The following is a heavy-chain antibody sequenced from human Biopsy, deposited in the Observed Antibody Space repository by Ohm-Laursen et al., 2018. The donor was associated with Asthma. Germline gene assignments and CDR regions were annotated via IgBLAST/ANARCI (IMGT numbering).Heavy chain of an antibody. Sequence: SETLSLTCTVFGASIKTDDHYWSWLRQPPGKGLEWFGFIHYSGSTSYNPSLKGGVTISVDTSKNQFSLKLSSVTAADTAVYYCARASVAASSNWFDPWGQGTLVTVSS. CDR3: ARASVAASSNWFDP. CDR2: IHYSGST. V-gene: IGHV4-30-4*01. CDR1: GASIKTDDHY. J-gene: IGHJ5*02. D-gene: IGHD6-19*01.